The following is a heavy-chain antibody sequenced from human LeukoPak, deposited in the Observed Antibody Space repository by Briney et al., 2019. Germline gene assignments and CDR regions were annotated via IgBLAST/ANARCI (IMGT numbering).Heavy chain of an antibody. Sequence: GGSLRLSCAASGFTFSDYCMNWVRQAPGKGLEWVSSINPTSTSIYYAYAVKGRFTISSDNAKNSLYLQMSILRVESTAVYYCDRDRSHDDAFDLWGQGTMVTVSS. V-gene: IGHV3-21*01. D-gene: IGHD1-1*01. CDR1: GFTFSDYC. CDR3: DRDRSHDDAFDL. J-gene: IGHJ3*01. CDR2: INPTSTSI.